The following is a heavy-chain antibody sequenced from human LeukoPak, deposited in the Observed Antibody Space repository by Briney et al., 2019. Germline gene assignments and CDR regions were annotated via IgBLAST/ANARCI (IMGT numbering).Heavy chain of an antibody. Sequence: PGGSLRLSCAASGFTFDDYAMHWVRQAPGRGLEWVSGISWNSGSIGYADSVKGRFTISRDNAKNSLYMQMNSLRAEDTALYYCAKEIMGVSCTNGVCYVFDYWGQGTLVTVSS. D-gene: IGHD2-8*01. J-gene: IGHJ4*02. CDR1: GFTFDDYA. CDR2: ISWNSGSI. CDR3: AKEIMGVSCTNGVCYVFDY. V-gene: IGHV3-9*01.